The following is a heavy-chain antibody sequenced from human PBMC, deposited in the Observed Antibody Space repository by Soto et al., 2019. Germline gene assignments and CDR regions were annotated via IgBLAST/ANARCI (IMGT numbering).Heavy chain of an antibody. CDR2: INAGNGNT. Sequence: ASVKVSCKASGYTFTSYAMHWVRQAPGQRLEWMGWINAGNGNTKYSQKFQGRVTITRDTSASTAYMELSSLRSEDTAVYYCASDVLRYFDFFYFDYYYYYGMAVWGQGTTVTVSS. CDR3: ASDVLRYFDFFYFDYYYYYGMAV. V-gene: IGHV1-3*01. CDR1: GYTFTSYA. D-gene: IGHD3-9*01. J-gene: IGHJ6*02.